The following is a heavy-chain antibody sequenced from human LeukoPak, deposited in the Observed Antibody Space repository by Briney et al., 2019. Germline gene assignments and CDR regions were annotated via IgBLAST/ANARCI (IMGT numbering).Heavy chain of an antibody. V-gene: IGHV3-7*04. CDR3: ARGTYYYEF. D-gene: IGHD3/OR15-3a*01. CDR1: KFTFCDYY. J-gene: IGHJ4*02. CDR2: MNQFGTEI. Sequence: SGVSLRLSCAASKFTFCDYYMTWLRQSPGKGPEGVAYMNQFGTEIKYLDSVKGRLTISRDNAKSSLYLWMTSLTADGTAVYYCARGTYYYEFWGQGTLVIVSS.